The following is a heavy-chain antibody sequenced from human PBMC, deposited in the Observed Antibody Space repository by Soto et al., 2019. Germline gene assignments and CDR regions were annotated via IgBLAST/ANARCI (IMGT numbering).Heavy chain of an antibody. CDR1: GFTFSSYS. CDR3: ARDGGYCSSTSCPHNWFDP. CDR2: ISSSSSYI. D-gene: IGHD2-2*01. Sequence: PVGSLRLSCAASGFTFSSYSMNWVRQAPGKGLEWVSSISSSSSYIYYADSVKGRFTISRDNARNSLYLQMNSLRAEDTAVYYCARDGGYCSSTSCPHNWFDPWGQGTLVTVSS. V-gene: IGHV3-21*01. J-gene: IGHJ5*02.